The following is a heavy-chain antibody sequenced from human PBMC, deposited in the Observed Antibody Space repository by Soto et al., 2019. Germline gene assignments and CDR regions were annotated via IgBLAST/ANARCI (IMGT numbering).Heavy chain of an antibody. CDR3: ATPVVRFLEWTTDY. J-gene: IGHJ4*02. CDR1: GFTFSSYS. CDR2: ITNGGTTI. Sequence: GSLRLSCAASGFTFSSYSMNWGRQAPGKGLEWISYITNGGTTIYYADSVKGRFTISRDNAKNSLYLHMNSLRDDDTAVYYCATPVVRFLEWTTDYWGQGTLVTVSS. D-gene: IGHD3-3*01. V-gene: IGHV3-48*02.